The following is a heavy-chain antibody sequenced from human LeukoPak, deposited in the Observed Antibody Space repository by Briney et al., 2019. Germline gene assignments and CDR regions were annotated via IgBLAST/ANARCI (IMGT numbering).Heavy chain of an antibody. V-gene: IGHV3-53*01. Sequence: GGSLRLSCAASGFTVDSNYLSWVRQAPGKGLEWVSNTGGNTYYAASVKGRFTISRDFSKNTVFLHMNSLRAEDTAMYYCARGDDSGYYDYFGYWGQGALVTVSS. CDR1: GFTVDSNY. CDR2: TGGNT. CDR3: ARGDDSGYYDYFGY. J-gene: IGHJ4*02. D-gene: IGHD3-22*01.